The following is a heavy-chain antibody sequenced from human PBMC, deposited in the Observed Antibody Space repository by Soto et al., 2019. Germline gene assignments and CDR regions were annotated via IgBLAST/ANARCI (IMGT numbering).Heavy chain of an antibody. V-gene: IGHV1-18*04. CDR1: GYTFTSYD. CDR2: MSAYSGNT. D-gene: IGHD5-18*01. CDR3: ARDSYGYGGYYYYGMDV. Sequence: ASVKVSCKASGYTFTSYDINWVRQAPGQGLEWMGWMSAYSGNTDYAQKLQGRVTMTRDTSTSTAYMELRSLRSDDTAVYYCARDSYGYGGYYYYGMDVWGQGTTVTVSS. J-gene: IGHJ6*02.